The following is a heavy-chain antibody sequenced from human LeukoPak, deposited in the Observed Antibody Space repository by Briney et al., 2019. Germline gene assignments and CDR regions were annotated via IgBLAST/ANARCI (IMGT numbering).Heavy chain of an antibody. J-gene: IGHJ4*02. V-gene: IGHV1-69*13. CDR2: IIPIFGTA. Sequence: GASVKVSCTASGGTFSSYAISWVRQAPGQGLEWMGGIIPIFGTAYYAQNFQGRVTVTADESTNLVYMELSSLRSEDTAVYYCARDRGSAGEIDYWGQGTLVTVSS. D-gene: IGHD1-26*01. CDR1: GGTFSSYA. CDR3: ARDRGSAGEIDY.